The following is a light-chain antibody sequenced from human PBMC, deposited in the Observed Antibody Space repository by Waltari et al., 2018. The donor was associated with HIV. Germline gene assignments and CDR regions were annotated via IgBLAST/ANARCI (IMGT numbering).Light chain of an antibody. CDR2: AAS. V-gene: IGKV1-39*01. Sequence: DIQMTQSPSSLSASVGDSVTITCRASQSISSYLNWYQQKPGKAPNLLIYAASSLQSGVPLRFSGSGSGTGFTLTISSLQPEDFATYYCQQSYSTPHTFGGGTKVEIK. CDR3: QQSYSTPHT. J-gene: IGKJ4*01. CDR1: QSISSY.